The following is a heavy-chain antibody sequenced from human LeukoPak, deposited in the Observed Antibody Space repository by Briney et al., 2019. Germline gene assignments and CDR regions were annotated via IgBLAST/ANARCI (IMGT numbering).Heavy chain of an antibody. CDR2: IYYSGST. Sequence: SETLSLTCTVSGGPISSSRYYWGWIRQPPGKGLEWIGSIYYSGSTYYNPSLKSRVTISVDTSKNQFSLKLSSVTAADTAVYYCASSMRAGPLDWFDPWGQGTLVTVSS. J-gene: IGHJ5*02. V-gene: IGHV4-39*07. CDR1: GGPISSSRYY. CDR3: ASSMRAGPLDWFDP.